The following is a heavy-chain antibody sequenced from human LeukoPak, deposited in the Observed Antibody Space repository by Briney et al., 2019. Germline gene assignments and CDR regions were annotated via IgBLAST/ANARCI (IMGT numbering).Heavy chain of an antibody. D-gene: IGHD3-22*01. J-gene: IGHJ4*02. CDR1: GFTFSSYS. CDR2: ISSSSSYI. V-gene: IGHV3-21*01. Sequence: KPGGSLRLSCAASGFTFSSYSMNWARQAPGKGLEWVSSISSSSSYIYYADSVKGRFTISRDNAKNSLYLQMNSLRAEDTAVYYCARAPNYYDSSGYLPLGYWGQGTLVTVSS. CDR3: ARAPNYYDSSGYLPLGY.